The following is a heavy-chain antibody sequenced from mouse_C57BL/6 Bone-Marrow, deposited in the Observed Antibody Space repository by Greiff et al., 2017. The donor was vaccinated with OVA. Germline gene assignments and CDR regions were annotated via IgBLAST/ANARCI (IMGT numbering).Heavy chain of an antibody. Sequence: QVQLQQSGAELARPGASVKLSCKASGYTFTSYGISWVKQRTGQGLEWIGEIYPRSGNTYYNEKFKGKATLTADKSSSTAYMELRSLTSEDSAVYFCARGSSGPHYFDYWGQGTTLTVSS. V-gene: IGHV1-81*01. CDR2: IYPRSGNT. CDR1: GYTFTSYG. J-gene: IGHJ2*01. CDR3: ARGSSGPHYFDY. D-gene: IGHD3-2*02.